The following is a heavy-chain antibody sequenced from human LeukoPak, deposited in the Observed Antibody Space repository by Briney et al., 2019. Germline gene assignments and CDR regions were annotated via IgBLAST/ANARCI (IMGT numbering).Heavy chain of an antibody. Sequence: PGGSLRLSCAASGFTFSSYNMNWVRQAPGKGLEWVSYISSGGKSMYYAESVQGRFTISRDNAQNTLYLQMNSLRDEDTAVYYCARDLRGGQSAWGQGTLVTVSS. V-gene: IGHV3-48*02. CDR3: ARDLRGGQSA. J-gene: IGHJ5*02. D-gene: IGHD3-10*01. CDR1: GFTFSSYN. CDR2: ISSGGKSM.